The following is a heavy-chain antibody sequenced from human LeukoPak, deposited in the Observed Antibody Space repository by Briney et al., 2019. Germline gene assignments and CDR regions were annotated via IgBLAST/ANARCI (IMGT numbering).Heavy chain of an antibody. CDR1: GFTFGDYT. CDR2: IRSKAYGGTT. Sequence: GGSLRLSCTASGFTFGDYTMTWFRQAPGKGLEWVGFIRSKAYGGTTEDAASVKGRFAISRDDSKSSAYLQMNSLKTEDTAVYYCIRGGANSPFDYWGQGTLVTVSS. CDR3: IRGGANSPFDY. D-gene: IGHD1-1*01. V-gene: IGHV3-49*03. J-gene: IGHJ4*02.